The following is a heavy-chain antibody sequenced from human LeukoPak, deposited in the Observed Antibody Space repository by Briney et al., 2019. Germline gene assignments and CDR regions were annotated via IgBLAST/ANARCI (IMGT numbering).Heavy chain of an antibody. J-gene: IGHJ4*02. CDR2: INAYSGNT. D-gene: IGHD4-17*01. Sequence: ASVKVSCKASGYTFTSYGISWVRQAPGQGLERMGWINAYSGNTNYALKVQDRVTMTTDTSTSTAYLELRSLRSDDTAIYYCAREIYGRFDYWGQGTLVTVSS. V-gene: IGHV1-18*01. CDR3: AREIYGRFDY. CDR1: GYTFTSYG.